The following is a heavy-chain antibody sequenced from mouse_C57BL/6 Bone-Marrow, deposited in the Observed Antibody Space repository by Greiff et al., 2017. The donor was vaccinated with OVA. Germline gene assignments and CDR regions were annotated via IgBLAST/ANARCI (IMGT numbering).Heavy chain of an antibody. CDR2: IYPSDSET. D-gene: IGHD2-12*01. V-gene: IGHV1-61*01. CDR1: GYTFTSYW. CDR3: AREGVTTWYFDV. J-gene: IGHJ1*03. Sequence: QVQLQQPGAELVRPGSSVKLSCKASGYTFTSYWMDWVKQRPGQGLEWIGNIYPSDSETNYNQKFKDKATLTVDKSSSTAYMQLSSLTSEDSAVYYCAREGVTTWYFDVWGTGTSVTVSS.